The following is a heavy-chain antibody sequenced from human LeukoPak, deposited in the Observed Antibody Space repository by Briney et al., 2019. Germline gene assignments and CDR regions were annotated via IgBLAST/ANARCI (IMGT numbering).Heavy chain of an antibody. D-gene: IGHD6-6*01. J-gene: IGHJ4*02. CDR3: ARDRLAARHGYFDY. V-gene: IGHV1-18*01. Sequence: ASVKVSCKASGGTFSSYAISWVRQAPGQGLEWMGWISAYNGNTNYAQKLQGRVTMTTDTSTSTAYMELRSLRSDGTAVYYCARDRLAARHGYFDYWGQGTLVTVPS. CDR2: ISAYNGNT. CDR1: GGTFSSYA.